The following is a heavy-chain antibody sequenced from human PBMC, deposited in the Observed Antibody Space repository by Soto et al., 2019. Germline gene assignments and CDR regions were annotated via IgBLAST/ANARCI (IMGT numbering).Heavy chain of an antibody. CDR2: IYYSGST. Sequence: QVRLEESGPGLVKPSETLSLICSVSGGSVNNANYFWNWIRHHPENGLEWIGYIYYSGSTRYNPSFKTRATLSIDTSKKQFSLRLISVTVADTAVYFCARDADYGGSRGGMDVWGRGTTITVSS. J-gene: IGHJ6*02. CDR1: GGSVNNANYF. D-gene: IGHD4-17*01. V-gene: IGHV4-31*03. CDR3: ARDADYGGSRGGMDV.